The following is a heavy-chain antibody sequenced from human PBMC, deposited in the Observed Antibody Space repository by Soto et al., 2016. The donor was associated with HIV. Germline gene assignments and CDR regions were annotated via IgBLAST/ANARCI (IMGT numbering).Heavy chain of an antibody. CDR2: INPDSGVT. J-gene: IGHJ3*02. CDR1: GYTFTLYY. D-gene: IGHD4-17*01. V-gene: IGHV1-2*02. CDR3: ARGRFRDYGDYGIDAFDI. Sequence: QVQLVQSGAEVRKPGASVKVSCKTSGYTFTLYYMHWVRQAPGQGLEWMGWINPDSGVTNFAKKFQSSVTMTRDTSVASAYMDLNRLTSDDTAIYYCARGRFRDYGDYGIDAFDIWGQGTMVTVSS.